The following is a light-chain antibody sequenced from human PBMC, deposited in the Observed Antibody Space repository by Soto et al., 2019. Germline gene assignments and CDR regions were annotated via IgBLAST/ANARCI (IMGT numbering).Light chain of an antibody. CDR2: KAS. Sequence: DIQMTQSPSTLSASVGDRVTITCRASQSISKWLVWYQQKPGKAPKLLIYKASSLDSGVPSRFSGSGSGTEFTLTISSLQPDDFATYYCQQYNSYSWTFGQGTKVDIK. J-gene: IGKJ1*01. V-gene: IGKV1-5*03. CDR3: QQYNSYSWT. CDR1: QSISKW.